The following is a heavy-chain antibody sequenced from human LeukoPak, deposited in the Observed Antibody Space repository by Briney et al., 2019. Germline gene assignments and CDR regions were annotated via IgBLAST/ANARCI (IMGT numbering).Heavy chain of an antibody. CDR3: ARQGRYCSSTSCYGFDY. J-gene: IGHJ4*02. Sequence: SETLSLTCTVSGGSISSSSYYWGWIRQPPGQGLEWIGSIYYSGSTYYNPSLKSRVTISVDTSKNQFSLKLSSVTAADTAVYYCARQGRYCSSTSCYGFDYWGQGTLVTVSS. V-gene: IGHV4-39*01. D-gene: IGHD2-2*01. CDR2: IYYSGST. CDR1: GGSISSSSYY.